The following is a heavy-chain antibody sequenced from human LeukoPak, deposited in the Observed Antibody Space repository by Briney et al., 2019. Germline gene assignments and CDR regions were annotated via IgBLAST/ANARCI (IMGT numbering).Heavy chain of an antibody. J-gene: IGHJ6*02. V-gene: IGHV1-18*01. CDR2: ISAYNGNT. Sequence: ASVKVSCKASGYTFTSYGIIWVRQAPGQGLEWMGWISAYNGNTNYAQKLQGRVTMTTDTSTSTAYMELRSLRSDDTAVYYCARGSYSSSSAYYYGMDVWGQGTTVTVSS. D-gene: IGHD6-6*01. CDR3: ARGSYSSSSAYYYGMDV. CDR1: GYTFTSYG.